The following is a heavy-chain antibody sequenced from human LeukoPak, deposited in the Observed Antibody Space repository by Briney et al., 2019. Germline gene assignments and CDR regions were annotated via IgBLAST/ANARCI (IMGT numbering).Heavy chain of an antibody. CDR3: ARDGLSTATTPQRWFDP. Sequence: SETLSLTCTVSGGSISSSSHYWGWIRQPPGKGLEWIGSIYYSGSTYYNPSLKSRVTISVDTSKNQFSLKLSSVTAADTAMYYCARDGLSTATTPQRWFDPWGQGTLDTVSS. CDR2: IYYSGST. J-gene: IGHJ5*02. CDR1: GGSISSSSHY. V-gene: IGHV4-39*07. D-gene: IGHD4-17*01.